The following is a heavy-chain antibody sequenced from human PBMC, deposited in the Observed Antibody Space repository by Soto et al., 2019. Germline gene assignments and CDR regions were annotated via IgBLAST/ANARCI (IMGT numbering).Heavy chain of an antibody. V-gene: IGHV4-39*01. CDR2: IYYSGST. J-gene: IGHJ6*03. CDR3: ACVVVEERAYEFYMVS. Sequence: PSETLSLTCTVSGGSISSSSYYWGWIRQPPGKGLEWIGSIYYSGSTYYNPSLKSRVTISVDTSKNQFSLKLSSVTAADTAVYYCACVVVEERAYEFYMVSWGKGPAV. CDR1: GGSISSSSYY. D-gene: IGHD2-15*01.